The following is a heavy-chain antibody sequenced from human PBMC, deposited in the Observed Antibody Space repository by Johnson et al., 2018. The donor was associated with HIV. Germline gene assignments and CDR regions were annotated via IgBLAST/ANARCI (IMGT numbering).Heavy chain of an antibody. V-gene: IGHV3-66*02. CDR3: ARDSGTTRLSAFDI. J-gene: IGHJ3*02. Sequence: VQLVESGGGLVQPGGSLRLSCAASGFSVSASYMSWLRQAPGKALEWVSVIYSGGSTYYADSVKGRFTISRDNSKNTLYLQMNSLRAEDTAVYYCARDSGTTRLSAFDIWGQGTMVTVSS. D-gene: IGHD1-7*01. CDR2: IYSGGST. CDR1: GFSVSASY.